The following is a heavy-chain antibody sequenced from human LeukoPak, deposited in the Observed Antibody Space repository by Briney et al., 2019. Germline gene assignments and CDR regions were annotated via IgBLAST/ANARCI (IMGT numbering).Heavy chain of an antibody. V-gene: IGHV4-59*01. J-gene: IGHJ4*02. CDR2: IYYSGST. CDR1: GGSISSYY. Sequence: SETLSLTCTVSGGSISSYYWSWIRQPPGKGLEWIGYIYYSGSTNYNPSLKSRVTISVDTSKNQFSLKLSSVTAADTAVYYCARTLFTAYYYDSSGYDCYFDYWGQGTLVTVSS. CDR3: ARTLFTAYYYDSSGYDCYFDY. D-gene: IGHD3-22*01.